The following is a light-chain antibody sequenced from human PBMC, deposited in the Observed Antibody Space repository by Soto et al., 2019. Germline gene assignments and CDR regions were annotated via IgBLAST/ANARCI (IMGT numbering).Light chain of an antibody. V-gene: IGKV3-11*01. J-gene: IGKJ1*01. Sequence: EIVLTQSPATLSSFPGYRVTLSCRASQYINTILAWYQHRPGQAPRLLIYQTSIRAAGIPARFSASGSGADFTLTISDVQPEDFALYYCHQRQSWPRTFGQGTKVDI. CDR3: HQRQSWPRT. CDR2: QTS. CDR1: QYINTI.